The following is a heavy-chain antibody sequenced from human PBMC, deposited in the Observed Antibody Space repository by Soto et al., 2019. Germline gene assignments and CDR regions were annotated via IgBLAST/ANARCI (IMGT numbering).Heavy chain of an antibody. V-gene: IGHV3-48*02. CDR3: ASPPLYGMDV. CDR2: ISSSSSSTI. J-gene: IGHJ6*02. CDR1: GFTFSSYS. Sequence: GGSLRLSCAASGFTFSSYSMNWVRQAPGKGLEWVSYISSSSSSTIYYADSVKGRFTISRDNAKNSLYLQVNSLRDEDTAVYYCASPPLYGMDVWGQGTTVTVSS.